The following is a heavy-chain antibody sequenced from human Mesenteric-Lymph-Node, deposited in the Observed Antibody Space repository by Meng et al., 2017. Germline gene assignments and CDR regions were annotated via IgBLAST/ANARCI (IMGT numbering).Heavy chain of an antibody. D-gene: IGHD4-23*01. Sequence: ASVKVSCKASGYTFTSYGISWVRQAPGQGLEWLGWISAYNGNTNYAQKLQGRVTMTTDTSTSTAYMELRSLRSDDTAVYYCARVTTVVTPYYYYGMDVWGQGTTVTVSS. CDR1: GYTFTSYG. CDR2: ISAYNGNT. J-gene: IGHJ6*02. CDR3: ARVTTVVTPYYYYGMDV. V-gene: IGHV1-18*01.